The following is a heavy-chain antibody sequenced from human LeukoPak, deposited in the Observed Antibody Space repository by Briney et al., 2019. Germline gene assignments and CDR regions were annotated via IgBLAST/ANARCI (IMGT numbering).Heavy chain of an antibody. D-gene: IGHD2-2*01. Sequence: ASVKVSCKASGYTFTSYAMNWVRQAPGQGLEWMGWINTNTGNPTYAQGFTGRFVFSLDTSVSTAYLQISSLKAEDTAVYYCAREGVVPAAPAVYNWFDPWGQGTLVTVSS. J-gene: IGHJ5*02. CDR1: GYTFTSYA. V-gene: IGHV7-4-1*02. CDR2: INTNTGNP. CDR3: AREGVVPAAPAVYNWFDP.